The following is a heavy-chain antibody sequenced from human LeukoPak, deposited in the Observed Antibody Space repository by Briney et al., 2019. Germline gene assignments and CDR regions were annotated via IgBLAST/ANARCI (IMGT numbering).Heavy chain of an antibody. J-gene: IGHJ4*02. CDR1: GGSISSSSYY. CDR3: ARRPGYCSGGSCPTFDY. CDR2: IYYSGST. Sequence: SETLSLTCTVSGGSISSSSYYWGWIRQPPGKGLEWIGSIYYSGSTYYNPSLKSRVTISVDTSKNQFSLKLSSVTAADTAVYYRARRPGYCSGGSCPTFDYWGQGTLVTVSS. D-gene: IGHD2-15*01. V-gene: IGHV4-39*07.